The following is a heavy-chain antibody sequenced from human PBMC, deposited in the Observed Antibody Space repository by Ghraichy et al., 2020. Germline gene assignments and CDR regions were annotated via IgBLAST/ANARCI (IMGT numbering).Heavy chain of an antibody. CDR3: ARDPPAGDSSSWYFVMDV. J-gene: IGHJ6*02. D-gene: IGHD6-13*01. Sequence: GESLNISCAASGFTFSSYWMSWVRQAPGKGLEWVANIKQDGSEKYYVDSVKGRFTISRDNAKNSLYLQMNSLRAEDTAVYYCARDPPAGDSSSWYFVMDVWGQGTTVTVSS. CDR1: GFTFSSYW. V-gene: IGHV3-7*05. CDR2: IKQDGSEK.